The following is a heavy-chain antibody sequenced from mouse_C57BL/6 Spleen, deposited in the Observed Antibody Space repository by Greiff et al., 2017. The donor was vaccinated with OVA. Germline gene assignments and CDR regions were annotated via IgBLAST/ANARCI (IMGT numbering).Heavy chain of an antibody. J-gene: IGHJ4*01. CDR3: ATLWSYYAMDY. CDR2: INPNNGGT. Sequence: EVQLQQSGPELVKPGASVKISCKASGYTFTDYYMNWVKQSHGKSLEWIGDINPNNGGTSYNQKFKGKATLTVDKSSSTAYMELRSLTSEDSAVYYCATLWSYYAMDYWGQGTSVTVSS. CDR1: GYTFTDYY. V-gene: IGHV1-26*01. D-gene: IGHD1-1*02.